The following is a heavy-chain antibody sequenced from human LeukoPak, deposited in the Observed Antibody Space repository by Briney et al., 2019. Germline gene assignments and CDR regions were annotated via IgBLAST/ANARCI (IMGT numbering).Heavy chain of an antibody. V-gene: IGHV4-34*01. CDR1: GGSFSGYY. D-gene: IGHD6-13*01. CDR2: INHSGST. Sequence: PSETLSLTCAVYGGSFSGYYWSWIRQPPGKGLEWIGEINHSGSTNYNPSLKSRVTISVDTSKNQFSLKLSSVTAADTAVYYCARRSSCTNYEYFQHWGQGTLVTVSS. J-gene: IGHJ1*01. CDR3: ARRSSCTNYEYFQH.